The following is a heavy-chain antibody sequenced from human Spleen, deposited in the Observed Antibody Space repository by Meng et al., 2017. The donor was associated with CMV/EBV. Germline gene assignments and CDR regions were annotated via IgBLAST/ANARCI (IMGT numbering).Heavy chain of an antibody. V-gene: IGHV3-48*04. J-gene: IGHJ4*02. CDR1: GFTFSSYS. CDR3: ARARGSGCLDY. Sequence: GESLKISCAASGFTFSSYSMNWVRQAPGKGLEWVSYISSSSSTIYYADSVKGRFTISRDNAKNSLYLQMNSLRAEDTAVYYCARARGSGCLDYWGQGTLVTVSS. D-gene: IGHD3-16*01. CDR2: ISSSSSTI.